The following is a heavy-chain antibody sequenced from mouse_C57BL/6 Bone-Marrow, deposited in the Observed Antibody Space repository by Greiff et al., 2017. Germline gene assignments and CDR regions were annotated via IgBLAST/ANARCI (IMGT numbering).Heavy chain of an antibody. CDR2: IDPSDSET. D-gene: IGHD2-10*02. J-gene: IGHJ1*03. CDR1: GYPFTSYW. CDR3: ARFGGYGYWYFDV. Sequence: VQLQQPGAELVRPGSSVKLSCKASGYPFTSYWMHWVKQRPIQGLEWIGHIDPSDSETHYNQKFKDKATLTVDKSSSTAYIQLSSLTSEDSAAYYCARFGGYGYWYFDVWGTGTTVTVSS. V-gene: IGHV1-52*01.